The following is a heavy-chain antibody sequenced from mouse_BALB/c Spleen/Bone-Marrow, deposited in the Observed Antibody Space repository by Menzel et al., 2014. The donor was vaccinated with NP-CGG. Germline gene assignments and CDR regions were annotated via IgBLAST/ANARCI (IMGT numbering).Heavy chain of an antibody. CDR1: GFNIKDTY. D-gene: IGHD2-14*01. V-gene: IGHV14-3*02. CDR2: IDPANGNT. J-gene: IGHJ3*01. Sequence: VQLQQSGAELVKPGASVKLSCTASGFNIKDTYMHWVKQRPEQGLEWIVGIDPANGNTKYDPKFQGKATITADTSSNTAYLQLGSLTSEDTAVYYCAYYRYDEGGFAFWGQGTLVTVSA. CDR3: AYYRYDEGGFAF.